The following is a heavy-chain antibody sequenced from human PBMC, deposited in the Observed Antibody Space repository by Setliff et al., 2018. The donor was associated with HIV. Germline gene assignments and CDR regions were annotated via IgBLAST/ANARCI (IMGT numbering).Heavy chain of an antibody. V-gene: IGHV4-39*07. CDR2: IFYFGSV. D-gene: IGHD1-26*01. Sequence: KSSETLSLTCRVSGGSFNTRRTKWGWIRQSPGRGLEWIGSIFYFGSVTYNPSLKSRPLISIDTSKTQFSLNLRSVTAADTAVYYCVRELLGSGGTVPEVNFFDSWGQGTLVTVSS. CDR1: GGSFNTRRTK. CDR3: VRELLGSGGTVPEVNFFDS. J-gene: IGHJ5*01.